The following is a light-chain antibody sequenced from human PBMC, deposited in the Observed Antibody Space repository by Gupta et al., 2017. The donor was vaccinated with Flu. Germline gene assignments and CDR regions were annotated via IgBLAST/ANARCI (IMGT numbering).Light chain of an antibody. V-gene: IGKV1-9*01. CDR1: QGFSSY. CDR2: AAS. J-gene: IGKJ5*01. CDR3: QQVDSYPLT. Sequence: DIQLTQSPSFLSASVGDRVTITCRASQGFSSYLGWYLQKPGKAPNLLIYAASTLQSGVPSRFSGSGSGTEFTLTISSLQPDDFGTYYCQQVDSYPLTFGQGTRMEIK.